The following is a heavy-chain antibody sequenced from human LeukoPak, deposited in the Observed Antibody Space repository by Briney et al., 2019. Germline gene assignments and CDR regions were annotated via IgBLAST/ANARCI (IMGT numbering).Heavy chain of an antibody. J-gene: IGHJ5*02. V-gene: IGHV4-59*01. D-gene: IGHD3-3*01. Sequence: SETLSLTCTVSGGSISSYYWNWIRQPPGKGLEWIGYIYYSGSTNYNPSLKSRVTISVDTSKNQFSLKLSSVTAADTAVYYCARGGNYDFWSGYHPLNCFDPWGQGTLVTVSS. CDR2: IYYSGST. CDR3: ARGGNYDFWSGYHPLNCFDP. CDR1: GGSISSYY.